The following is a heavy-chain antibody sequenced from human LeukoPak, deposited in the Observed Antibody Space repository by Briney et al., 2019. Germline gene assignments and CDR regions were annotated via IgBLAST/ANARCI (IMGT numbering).Heavy chain of an antibody. J-gene: IGHJ5*02. CDR2: IYYSGST. D-gene: IGHD2-2*01. CDR3: ARLRLGSCSSTSCDSFDP. V-gene: IGHV4-39*01. Sequence: SETLSLTCTVSGGTISSSNYYWGWIRQPPGKGLEWIGSIYYSGSTYYNPSLKSRVTISVDTSKNQFSLKLTSVTAADTAVYYCARLRLGSCSSTSCDSFDPWGQGTLVTVSS. CDR1: GGTISSSNYY.